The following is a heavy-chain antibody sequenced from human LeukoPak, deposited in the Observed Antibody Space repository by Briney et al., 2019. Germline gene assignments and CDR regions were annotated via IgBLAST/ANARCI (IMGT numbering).Heavy chain of an antibody. D-gene: IGHD3-10*01. CDR3: ARDGELEVDLDYYYYYYMDV. Sequence: SVKVSCKASGGTFSSYAISWVRQAPGQGLEWMGRIIPISGTANYAQKFQGRVTITTDESTSTAYMELSSLRSEDTAVYYCARDGELEVDLDYYYYYYMDVWGKGTTVTVSS. CDR2: IIPISGTA. V-gene: IGHV1-69*05. J-gene: IGHJ6*03. CDR1: GGTFSSYA.